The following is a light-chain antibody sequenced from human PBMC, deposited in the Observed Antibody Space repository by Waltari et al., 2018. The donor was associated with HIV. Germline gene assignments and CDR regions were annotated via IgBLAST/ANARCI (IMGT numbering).Light chain of an antibody. CDR3: QTWGTPHVV. J-gene: IGLJ2*01. V-gene: IGLV4-69*01. CDR2: INSDGSH. CDR1: SGHINYA. Sequence: QLVLTQSPSASASLGASVKLTCTLSSGHINYAIAWHQQQPEKGPRYLMKINSDGSHSKGDGIPYRFSGSSSGAERYLTISSLQSEDEADYYCQTWGTPHVVFGGGTKLTVL.